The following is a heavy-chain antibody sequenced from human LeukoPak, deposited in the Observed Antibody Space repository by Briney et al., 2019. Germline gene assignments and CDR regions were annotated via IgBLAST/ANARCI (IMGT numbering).Heavy chain of an antibody. CDR1: GFTFSSYG. V-gene: IGHV3-30*18. D-gene: IGHD5-18*01. Sequence: GRSLRLSCAASGFTFSSYGMHWVRQAPGKGLEWVAVISYDGSNKYYADSVKCRFTISRDNSKNTLYLQMNSLRAEDTAVYYCAKVIAPWIRLWLIDYWGQGTLVTVSS. CDR2: ISYDGSNK. J-gene: IGHJ4*02. CDR3: AKVIAPWIRLWLIDY.